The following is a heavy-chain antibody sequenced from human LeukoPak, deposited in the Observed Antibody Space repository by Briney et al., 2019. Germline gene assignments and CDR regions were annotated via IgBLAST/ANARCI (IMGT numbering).Heavy chain of an antibody. D-gene: IGHD6-13*01. J-gene: IGHJ4*02. Sequence: GGSLRLSCAASGFTFSIAWMSWVRQAPGKGLVWVSRINSDGSSTSYADSVKGRFTISRDNAKNTLYLQMNSLRAEDTAVYYCARVVGIAAAVGDYWGQGTLVTVSS. CDR2: INSDGSST. CDR3: ARVVGIAAAVGDY. V-gene: IGHV3-74*01. CDR1: GFTFSIAW.